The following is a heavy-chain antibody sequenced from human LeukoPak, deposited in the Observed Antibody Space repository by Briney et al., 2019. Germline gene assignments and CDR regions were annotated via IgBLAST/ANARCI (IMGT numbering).Heavy chain of an antibody. Sequence: PSETLSLTCTVSGGSISNYYWSWIRQPPGKGLEYIGFIYHSGSTNYNPSLKSRVTMSVDKSKNQFSLKLSSVTAADTAVYYCARLYYDSRGYYWFDPWGQGTLVTVSS. J-gene: IGHJ5*02. CDR2: IYHSGST. CDR3: ARLYYDSRGYYWFDP. D-gene: IGHD3-22*01. V-gene: IGHV4-59*08. CDR1: GGSISNYY.